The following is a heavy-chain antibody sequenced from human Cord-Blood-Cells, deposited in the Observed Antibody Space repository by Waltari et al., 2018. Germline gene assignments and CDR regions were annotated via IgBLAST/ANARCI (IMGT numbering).Heavy chain of an antibody. J-gene: IGHJ5*02. CDR1: GGSISSYY. CDR2: IYYSGSP. Sequence: QVQLQESGPGLVKPSETLSLTCTVSGGSISSYYWSWIRQPPGKGLGCIVYIYYSGSPNYNPSLKSRVPIAVDTSKNQFSLKLSSVTAADTAVYYCARLVGCSSTSCYFWFDPWGQGTLVTVSS. CDR3: ARLVGCSSTSCYFWFDP. V-gene: IGHV4-59*01. D-gene: IGHD2-2*01.